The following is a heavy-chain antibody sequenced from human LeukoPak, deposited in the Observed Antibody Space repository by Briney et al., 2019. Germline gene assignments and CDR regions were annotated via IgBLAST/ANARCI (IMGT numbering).Heavy chain of an antibody. D-gene: IGHD3-10*01. J-gene: IGHJ6*02. V-gene: IGHV1-69*04. CDR2: IIPILGIA. CDR3: AREAFTMVRGVQYYYYGMDV. CDR1: GGTFSSYA. Sequence: SVKVSCKASGGTFSSYAISWVRQAPGQGLEWMGRIIPILGIANYAQKFQGRVTITADKSTSTAYMELSSLRSEDTAVYYCAREAFTMVRGVQYYYYGMDVWGQGTTVTVSS.